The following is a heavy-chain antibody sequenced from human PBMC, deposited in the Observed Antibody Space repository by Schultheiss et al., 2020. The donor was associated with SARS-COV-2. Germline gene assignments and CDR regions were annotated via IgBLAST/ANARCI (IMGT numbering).Heavy chain of an antibody. V-gene: IGHV4-59*12. Sequence: SETLSLTCTVSGGSISSYYWSWIRQPPGKGLEWIGEINHSGSTNYNPSLKSRVTISVDTSKNQFSLKLSSVTAADTAVYYCARVRSEVGYNYYMDVWGKGTTVTVSS. D-gene: IGHD3-10*01. J-gene: IGHJ6*03. CDR1: GGSISSYY. CDR2: INHSGST. CDR3: ARVRSEVGYNYYMDV.